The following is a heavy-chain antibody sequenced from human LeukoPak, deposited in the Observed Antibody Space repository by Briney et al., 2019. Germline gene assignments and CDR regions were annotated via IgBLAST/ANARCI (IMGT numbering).Heavy chain of an antibody. CDR2: ISSSGGNT. CDR1: GFTFNTYA. Sequence: PGGSLRLSCAASGFTFNTYAMHWVRQAPGKGLEFVSSISSSGGNTYYANSVKGRFTISRDDSKNTLYLQMGSLRPEDMAVYYCAREGLTSVIGFDSWGQGTLVTVSS. J-gene: IGHJ5*01. D-gene: IGHD2-21*02. V-gene: IGHV3-64*01. CDR3: AREGLTSVIGFDS.